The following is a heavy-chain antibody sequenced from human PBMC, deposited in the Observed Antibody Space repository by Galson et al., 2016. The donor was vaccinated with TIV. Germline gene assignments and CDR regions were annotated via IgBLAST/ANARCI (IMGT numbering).Heavy chain of an antibody. CDR1: GFTFSNFA. Sequence: SLRLSCAASGFTFSNFAMHWVRQAPGKGLEWVAAISYDGSNQYYADTVKGRFTISRDNSKTTLYLQMNSLRAEDTAVYYCARGSSTSYYNLDYWGQGTLVTVSS. CDR2: ISYDGSNQ. J-gene: IGHJ4*02. D-gene: IGHD2/OR15-2a*01. V-gene: IGHV3-30*03. CDR3: ARGSSTSYYNLDY.